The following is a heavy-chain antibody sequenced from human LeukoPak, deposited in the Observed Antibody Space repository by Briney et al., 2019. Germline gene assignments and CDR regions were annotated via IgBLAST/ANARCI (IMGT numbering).Heavy chain of an antibody. CDR3: ASSSSAYYPLDY. D-gene: IGHD3-22*01. CDR2: IYYSGST. CDR1: GGSISSGDYY. V-gene: IGHV4-30-4*01. Sequence: TPSETLSLTCTVSGGSISSGDYYWSWIRQPPGKGLEWIGYIYYSGSTYYNPSLKSRVTISVDTSKNQFSLKLSSVTAADTAVYYCASSSSAYYPLDYWGQGTLVTVSS. J-gene: IGHJ4*02.